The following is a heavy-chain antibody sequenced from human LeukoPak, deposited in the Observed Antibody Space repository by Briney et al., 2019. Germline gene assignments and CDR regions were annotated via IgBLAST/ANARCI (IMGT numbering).Heavy chain of an antibody. CDR1: GYTFTSYG. J-gene: IGHJ6*04. CDR3: ARVLTGYYPTTYYYYGMDV. Sequence: GASVKVSCKASGYTFTSYGISWVRQAPGQGLEWMGWISAYNGNTNYAQKLQGRGTMTTDTSTSTAYMELRSLRSDDTAVYYCARVLTGYYPTTYYYYGMDVRGKGTTVTVSS. D-gene: IGHD3-9*01. CDR2: ISAYNGNT. V-gene: IGHV1-18*04.